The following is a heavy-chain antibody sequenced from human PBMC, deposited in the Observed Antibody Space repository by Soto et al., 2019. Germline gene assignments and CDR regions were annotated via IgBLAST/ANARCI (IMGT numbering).Heavy chain of an antibody. CDR1: GGSISSGVYY. CDR2: IYYSGST. V-gene: IGHV4-31*03. J-gene: IGHJ5*02. CDR3: AREVWYNWFDP. Sequence: SETLSLTCTVSGGSISSGVYYWSWIRQHPGKGLEWIGYIYYSGSTYYNPSLKSRVTISVDTSKNQFSLKLSSVTAADTAVYYCAREVWYNWFDPWGQGTLVTVSS. D-gene: IGHD2-8*02.